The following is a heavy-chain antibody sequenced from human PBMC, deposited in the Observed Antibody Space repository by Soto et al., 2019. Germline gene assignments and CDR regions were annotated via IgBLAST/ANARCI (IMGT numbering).Heavy chain of an antibody. D-gene: IGHD1-20*01. Sequence: GGSLRLSCAASGFTFSSYGVHWVRQAPGKGLEWVAVISYDGSNKHYADSVKGRFTISRDNSKNTLYLQMNSLRAEDTAVYYCAKDVGYNWNPRSRYVYYYYGMDVWGQGTTVTVSS. CDR3: AKDVGYNWNPRSRYVYYYYGMDV. CDR1: GFTFSSYG. J-gene: IGHJ6*02. V-gene: IGHV3-30*18. CDR2: ISYDGSNK.